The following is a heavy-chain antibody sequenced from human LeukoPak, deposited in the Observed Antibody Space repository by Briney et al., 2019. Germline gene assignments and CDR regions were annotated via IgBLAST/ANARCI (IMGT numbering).Heavy chain of an antibody. CDR2: INGGGVNT. Sequence: GGSLRLSCAASGFTFSSYAMSWVRQAPGKGLEWVSTINGGGVNTHYVDSVGGRFTISRDNSKNTLFLQMNSLRDEDTAVYYCAKDLYSNYGPADYWGQGNLVTVSS. J-gene: IGHJ4*02. V-gene: IGHV3-23*01. CDR1: GFTFSSYA. D-gene: IGHD4-11*01. CDR3: AKDLYSNYGPADY.